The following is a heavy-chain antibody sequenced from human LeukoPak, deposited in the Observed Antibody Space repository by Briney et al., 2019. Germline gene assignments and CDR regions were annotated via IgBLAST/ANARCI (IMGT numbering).Heavy chain of an antibody. D-gene: IGHD3-22*01. CDR2: IKQDESEK. J-gene: IGHJ4*02. CDR1: LFSFSNSW. CDR3: ARAGMDGRGYYQGFDY. V-gene: IGHV3-7*01. Sequence: GGSLRLSCAASLFSFSNSWMSWVRQAPGKGLEWVASIKQDESEKYYLDSVKGRFTISRDNAKNSLFLQMNSLRAEDTALYYCARAGMDGRGYYQGFDYWGQGTLVTVSS.